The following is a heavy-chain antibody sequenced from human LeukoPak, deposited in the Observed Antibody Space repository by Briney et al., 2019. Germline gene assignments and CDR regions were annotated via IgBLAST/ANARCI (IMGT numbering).Heavy chain of an antibody. CDR1: EYTFTGYY. CDR3: ARVRPIAAAGFDY. V-gene: IGHV1-2*02. CDR2: INPNNGGT. J-gene: IGHJ4*02. Sequence: ASVKVSCKASEYTFTGYYMHWVRQAPGQGLEWMGWINPNNGGTNYAQKFQGRVTMTRDTSISTAYMELSSLRSDDTAVYYCARVRPIAAAGFDYWGQGTLVTVSS. D-gene: IGHD6-13*01.